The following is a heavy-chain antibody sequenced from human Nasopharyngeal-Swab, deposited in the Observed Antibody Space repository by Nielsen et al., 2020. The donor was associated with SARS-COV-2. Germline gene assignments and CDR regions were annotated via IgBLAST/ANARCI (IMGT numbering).Heavy chain of an antibody. CDR1: GFTFSSYW. V-gene: IGHV3-7*01. CDR3: VRDVIATVTTPPDY. J-gene: IGHJ4*02. Sequence: GESLKISCAASGFTFSSYWMSWVRQAPGKGLEWVANIKQDGGEKNYVDSVKGRFTISRDNAKNSLYLPMNTLRAEDTAVYYCVRDVIATVTTPPDYWGQGTLVTVSS. CDR2: IKQDGGEK. D-gene: IGHD4-17*01.